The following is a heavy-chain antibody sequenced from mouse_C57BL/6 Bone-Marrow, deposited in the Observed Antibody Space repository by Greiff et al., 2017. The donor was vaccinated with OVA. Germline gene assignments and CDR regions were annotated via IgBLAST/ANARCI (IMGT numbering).Heavy chain of an antibody. D-gene: IGHD5-5*01. CDR1: GYTFTSYW. Sequence: QVQLQQPGAELVRPGSSVKLSCKASGYTFTSYWMHWVKQRPGQGLEWIGKIDPSDSYTNYNQKFKGKSTLTVDKSSSTAYMQLSSLTSEDTAVYYCTTPDLSLFAYWGQGTLVTVSA. CDR2: IDPSDSYT. J-gene: IGHJ3*01. V-gene: IGHV1-69*01. CDR3: TTPDLSLFAY.